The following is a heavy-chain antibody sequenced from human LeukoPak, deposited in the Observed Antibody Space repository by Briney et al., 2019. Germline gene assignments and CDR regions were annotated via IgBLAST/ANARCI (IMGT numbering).Heavy chain of an antibody. CDR3: AVVPAATGYYYYYMDV. D-gene: IGHD2-2*01. J-gene: IGHJ6*03. Sequence: GGSLRLSCAASGFTVSSNYMSWVRQAPGKGLEWVSVIYSGGSTYYADSVKGRFTISRDNSKNTLYLQMNSLRAEDTAVYYCAVVPAATGYYYYYMDVWGKGTTVTVSS. V-gene: IGHV3-53*01. CDR1: GFTVSSNY. CDR2: IYSGGST.